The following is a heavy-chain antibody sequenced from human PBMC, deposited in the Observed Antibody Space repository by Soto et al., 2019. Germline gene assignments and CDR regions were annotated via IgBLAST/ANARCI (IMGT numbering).Heavy chain of an antibody. CDR3: ARAERYCSHHFDS. D-gene: IGHD5-18*01. V-gene: IGHV3-48*03. CDR1: GFTFSSYD. J-gene: IGHJ4*02. CDR2: IDTSDSTI. Sequence: GGSLRLSCAASGFTFSSYDMNWVRQAPGKGLEWVSYIDTSDSTIYYADSVKGRFTISRDNAKNSLYLQMNSLRAEDTAIYYCARAERYCSHHFDSWGQGTLVTVPQ.